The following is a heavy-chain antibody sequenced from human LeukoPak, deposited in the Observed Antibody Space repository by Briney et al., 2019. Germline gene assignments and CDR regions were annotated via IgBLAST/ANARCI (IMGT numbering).Heavy chain of an antibody. CDR1: GFTFSSYA. J-gene: IGHJ4*02. V-gene: IGHV3-30*04. CDR2: ISYDGSNK. D-gene: IGHD3-10*01. CDR3: ATLALVLWFGELPVRPFDY. Sequence: GRSLRLSCAASGFTFSSYAMHWVRQAPGKGLEWVAVISYDGSNKYYADSVKGRFTISRDNSKNTLYLQMNSLRAEDTAVYYCATLALVLWFGELPVRPFDYWGQGTLVTVSS.